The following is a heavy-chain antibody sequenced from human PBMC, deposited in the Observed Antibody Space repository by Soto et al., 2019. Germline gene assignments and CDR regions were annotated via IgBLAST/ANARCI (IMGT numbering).Heavy chain of an antibody. D-gene: IGHD3-9*01. V-gene: IGHV4-34*01. CDR2: INHSGST. CDR3: ARWQPYYDIFTGYRDYFDY. CDR1: GGSFSGYY. J-gene: IGHJ4*02. Sequence: SETLSLTCAVYGGSFSGYYWSWIRQPPGKGLEWIGEINHSGSTNYNPSLKSRVTISVDTSKNQFSLKLSSVTAADTAVYYCARWQPYYDIFTGYRDYFDYWGQRTPVTVSS.